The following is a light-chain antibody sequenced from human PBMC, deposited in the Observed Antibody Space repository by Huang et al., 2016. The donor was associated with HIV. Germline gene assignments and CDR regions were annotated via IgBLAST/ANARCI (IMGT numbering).Light chain of an antibody. CDR1: QSIGTW. J-gene: IGKJ1*01. V-gene: IGKV1-5*03. Sequence: DIQMTQSSVTLSASVGDRVTIPCRASQSIGTWLAWYQQKPGKAPNLLIYEASTLESGVPSRFSGGGSGTEFTLTINSLQPDDFATYYCQHYNSFPWTFGQGTKVEV. CDR3: QHYNSFPWT. CDR2: EAS.